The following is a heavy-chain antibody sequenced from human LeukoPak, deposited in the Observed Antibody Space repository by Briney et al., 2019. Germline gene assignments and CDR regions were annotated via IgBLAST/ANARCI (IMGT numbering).Heavy chain of an antibody. D-gene: IGHD3-3*01. CDR1: GYTFTGYY. J-gene: IGHJ5*02. V-gene: IGHV1-2*02. CDR3: AKDVKSETPNFWSGYLRAPDNWFDP. CDR2: INPNSGGT. Sequence: ASVKVSCKASGYTFTGYYMHWVRQAPGQGLEWMGWINPNSGGTNYAQKFQGRVTMTRDTSISTAYMELSRLRSDDTAVYYCAKDVKSETPNFWSGYLRAPDNWFDPWGQGTLVTVSS.